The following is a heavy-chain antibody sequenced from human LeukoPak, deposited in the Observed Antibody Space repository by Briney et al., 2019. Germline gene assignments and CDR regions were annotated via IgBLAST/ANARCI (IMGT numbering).Heavy chain of an antibody. V-gene: IGHV3-23*01. D-gene: IGHD6-13*01. Sequence: GGSLRLSCAASGFTFSSYSMNWVRQAPGKGLEWVSAISGSGGSTYYADSVKGRFTISRDNSKNTMYLQMNSLRAEDTAVYYCAKISIAAAGRKEDYWGQGTLVTVSS. CDR3: AKISIAAAGRKEDY. J-gene: IGHJ4*02. CDR2: ISGSGGST. CDR1: GFTFSSYS.